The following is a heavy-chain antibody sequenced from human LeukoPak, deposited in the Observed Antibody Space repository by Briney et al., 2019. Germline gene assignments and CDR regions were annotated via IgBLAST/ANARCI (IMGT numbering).Heavy chain of an antibody. CDR1: GFTFSSYA. CDR3: ARYLEKYSSSWYPYYYYGMDV. D-gene: IGHD6-13*01. Sequence: GGSLRLSCAASGFTFSSYAMHWVRQAPGKGLEWVAVISYDGSNKYYADSVKGRFTISRDNSKNTLYLRMNSLRAEDTAVYYCARYLEKYSSSWYPYYYYGMDVWGQGTTVTVSS. V-gene: IGHV3-30*04. CDR2: ISYDGSNK. J-gene: IGHJ6*02.